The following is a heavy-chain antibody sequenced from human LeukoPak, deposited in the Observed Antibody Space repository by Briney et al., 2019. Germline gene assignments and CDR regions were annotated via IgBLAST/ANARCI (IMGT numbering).Heavy chain of an antibody. V-gene: IGHV3-30*03. D-gene: IGHD3-22*01. CDR2: ISYDGSNK. Sequence: GGSLRLSCAASGFTFSSYGMHWVRQAPGKGLEWVAVISYDGSNKYYADSVKGRFTISRDNSKNTLYLRMNSLRAEDTAVYYCATDYYYDSSGYYRPEYYYYYYMDVWGKGTTVTVSS. CDR1: GFTFSSYG. CDR3: ATDYYYDSSGYYRPEYYYYYYMDV. J-gene: IGHJ6*03.